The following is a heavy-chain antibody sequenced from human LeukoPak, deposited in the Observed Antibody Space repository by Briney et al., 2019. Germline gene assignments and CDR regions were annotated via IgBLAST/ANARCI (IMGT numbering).Heavy chain of an antibody. Sequence: SETLSLTCTVSGGSINSYYWSWIRQPPGKGLEWIGYIYYSGSTNHNPSLKSRVTISVDTSKNQFSLKLSSVTAADTAVYYCARFRPAPDYGMDVWGQGTTVTVSS. J-gene: IGHJ6*02. CDR1: GGSINSYY. V-gene: IGHV4-59*01. CDR2: IYYSGST. CDR3: ARFRPAPDYGMDV.